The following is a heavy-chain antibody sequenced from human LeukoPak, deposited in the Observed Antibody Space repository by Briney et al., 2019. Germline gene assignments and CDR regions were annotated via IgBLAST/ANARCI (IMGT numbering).Heavy chain of an antibody. V-gene: IGHV3-7*04. CDR3: ARAPYSSSWYDFDY. D-gene: IGHD6-13*01. CDR2: IKQDGSEK. CDR1: GYSFTSYW. J-gene: IGHJ4*02. Sequence: GESLKISCKGSGYSFTSYWIGWVRQAPGKGLEWVANIKQDGSEKYYVDSVKGRFTISRDNAKNSLYLQMNSLRAEDTAVYYCARAPYSSSWYDFDYWGQGTLVTVSS.